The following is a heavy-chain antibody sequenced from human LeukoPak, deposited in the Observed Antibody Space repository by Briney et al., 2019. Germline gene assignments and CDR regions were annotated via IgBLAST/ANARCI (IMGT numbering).Heavy chain of an antibody. J-gene: IGHJ4*02. Sequence: PGGSLRLSCAASGFTFSNYAMSWVRQAPGKGLEWVSYISSSGSTIYYADSVKGRFTISRDNAKNSLYLQMNSLRAEDTAVYYCARDRYSSSWYYFDYWGQGTLVTVSS. CDR2: ISSSGSTI. CDR3: ARDRYSSSWYYFDY. CDR1: GFTFSNYA. V-gene: IGHV3-48*04. D-gene: IGHD6-13*01.